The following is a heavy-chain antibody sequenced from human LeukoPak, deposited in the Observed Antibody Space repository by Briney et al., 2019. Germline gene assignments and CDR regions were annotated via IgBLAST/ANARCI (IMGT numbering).Heavy chain of an antibody. D-gene: IGHD6-6*01. CDR2: ISSSSSYI. CDR3: ARDHSIAAREFAFDI. J-gene: IGHJ3*02. Sequence: GGSLRLSCAASGFTFSSYSMNWVRQAPGKGLEWVSSISSSSSYIYYADSVKGRFTISRDNAKNSLYLQMNSLRAEDTAVYYCARDHSIAAREFAFDIWGQGTMVTVSS. V-gene: IGHV3-21*01. CDR1: GFTFSSYS.